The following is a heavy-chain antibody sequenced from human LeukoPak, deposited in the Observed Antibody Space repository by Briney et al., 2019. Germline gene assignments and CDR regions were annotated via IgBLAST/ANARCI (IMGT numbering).Heavy chain of an antibody. CDR2: ISAYNGNT. Sequence: GASVKVSCTASGYTFTSYGISWVRQAPGQGLEWMGWISAYNGNTNYAQKLQGRVTMTTDTSTSTAYMELRSLRSDDTAVYYCARETRTYYDFWSGYQGSYYFDYWGQGTLVTVSS. CDR3: ARETRTYYDFWSGYQGSYYFDY. V-gene: IGHV1-18*01. CDR1: GYTFTSYG. J-gene: IGHJ4*02. D-gene: IGHD3-3*01.